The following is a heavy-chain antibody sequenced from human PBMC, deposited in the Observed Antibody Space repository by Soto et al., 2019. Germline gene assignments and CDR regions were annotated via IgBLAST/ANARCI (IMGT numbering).Heavy chain of an antibody. V-gene: IGHV3-11*06. CDR2: ISSSGSFT. D-gene: IGHD3-10*01. CDR1: GFTFSDHY. J-gene: IGHJ6*02. CDR3: ARGRLTYYYYGLDV. Sequence: QVQLVESGGGLVRPGGPLRLSCAASGFTFSDHYMSWTRQAPGKGLEWISYISSSGSFTNYADSVKGRFTISRDNGKKSLYLQMNNLTAEDTALYYCARGRLTYYYYGLDVWGQGTTVTVS.